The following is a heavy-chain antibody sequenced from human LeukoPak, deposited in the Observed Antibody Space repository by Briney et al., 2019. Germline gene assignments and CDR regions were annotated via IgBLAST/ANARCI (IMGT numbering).Heavy chain of an antibody. D-gene: IGHD2-21*01. V-gene: IGHV4-59*08. CDR1: GAYVTTYS. CDR3: ARWGESEWAFAS. CDR2: FALSGTT. J-gene: IGHJ4*02. Sequence: SETLSLTCIVSGAYVTTYSWNWIRQSPGKGLEWIGYFALSGTTSYSSSLKSRVTISRDTSKNQLSLKLTSVTAADTAVYYCARWGESEWAFASWGPGTLVTVSS.